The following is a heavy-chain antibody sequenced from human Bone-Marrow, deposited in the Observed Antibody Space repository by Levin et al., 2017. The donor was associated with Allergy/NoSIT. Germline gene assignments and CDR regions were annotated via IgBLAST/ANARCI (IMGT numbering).Heavy chain of an antibody. CDR2: ISGSGGSA. D-gene: IGHD6-13*01. Sequence: HPGGSLRLSCAASGFTFSSYAMNWVRQAPGKGLEWVSGISGSGGSANFAESVRGRFTISRDNSKSMLYLQMKSLGVEDTAIYYCAKDRAYFIATEGGPLDYWGQGTLVSVSS. J-gene: IGHJ4*02. CDR1: GFTFSSYA. CDR3: AKDRAYFIATEGGPLDY. V-gene: IGHV3-23*01.